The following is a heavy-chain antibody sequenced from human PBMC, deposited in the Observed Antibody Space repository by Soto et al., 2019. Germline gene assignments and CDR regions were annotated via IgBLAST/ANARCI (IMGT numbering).Heavy chain of an antibody. Sequence: HPGGCMRIACAASRFTFNTCAMTGVLQAPGKGLEWVSGINHNGVSTYYADSVKGRFTISRDNSKNTLYLQMNSLRVEDTAVYHCAKVENCGGNCYRYLYHWGQGTLVTVSS. CDR3: AKVENCGGNCYRYLYH. CDR1: RFTFNTCA. J-gene: IGHJ1*01. V-gene: IGHV3-23*01. D-gene: IGHD2-21*01. CDR2: INHNGVST.